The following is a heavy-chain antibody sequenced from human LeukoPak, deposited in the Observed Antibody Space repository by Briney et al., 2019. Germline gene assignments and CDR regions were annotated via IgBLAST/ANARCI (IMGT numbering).Heavy chain of an antibody. J-gene: IGHJ5*02. CDR3: ARGVTFDP. D-gene: IGHD3-10*01. CDR1: GFTVSSNY. CDR2: IYSGGST. V-gene: IGHV3-66*01. Sequence: PGGSLRLSCAASGFTVSSNYLNWVRQAPGKGLEWVSVIYSGGSTYYADSVKGRFTISRDNSKNTLSLEMSSLRAEDTAVYYCARGVTFDPWGQGTLVTVSS.